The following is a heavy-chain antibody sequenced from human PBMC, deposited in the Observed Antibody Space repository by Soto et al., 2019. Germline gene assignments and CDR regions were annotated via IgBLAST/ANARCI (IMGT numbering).Heavy chain of an antibody. D-gene: IGHD2-15*01. V-gene: IGHV3-73*01. J-gene: IGHJ4*02. Sequence: PGGSLRLSCAASGFTFSGSAMHWVRQASGKGLEWVGRIRSKANSYATAYAASVKGRFTISRDDSKNTAYLQMNSLKTEDTAVYYCTRGPVAATRKGYYFDYWGQGTLVTVSS. CDR3: TRGPVAATRKGYYFDY. CDR1: GFTFSGSA. CDR2: IRSKANSYAT.